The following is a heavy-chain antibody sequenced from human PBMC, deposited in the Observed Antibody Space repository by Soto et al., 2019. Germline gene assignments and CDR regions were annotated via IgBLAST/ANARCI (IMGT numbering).Heavy chain of an antibody. D-gene: IGHD6-19*01. CDR2: MHPNSGIT. CDR3: AVGFRSGWVFDY. CDR1: GYTFTSSD. Sequence: QVQLVQSGAEVKKPGASVKVSCKASGYTFTSSDISWVRQATGQGLEWLGWMHPNSGITGYTQKFQGRVTMTRNTSRSTADMELSSLRSEDTAVYYCAVGFRSGWVFDYWGQGALVTVSS. J-gene: IGHJ4*02. V-gene: IGHV1-8*01.